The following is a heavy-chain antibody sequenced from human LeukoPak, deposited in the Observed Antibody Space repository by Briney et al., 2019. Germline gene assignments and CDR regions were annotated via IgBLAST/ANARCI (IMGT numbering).Heavy chain of an antibody. J-gene: IGHJ5*02. CDR3: AREVIGYGDPPNWFDP. CDR1: GFTFSSYA. V-gene: IGHV3-48*04. CDR2: ISSSGSTI. D-gene: IGHD4-17*01. Sequence: PGGSLRLSCAASGFTFSSYAMSWVRQAPGKGLEWVSYISSSGSTIYYADSVKGRFTISRDNAKNSLYLQMNSLRAEDTAVYYCAREVIGYGDPPNWFDPWGQGTLVTVSS.